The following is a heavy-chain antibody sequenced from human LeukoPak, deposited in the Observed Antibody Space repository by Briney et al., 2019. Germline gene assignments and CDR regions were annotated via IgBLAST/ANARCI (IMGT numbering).Heavy chain of an antibody. D-gene: IGHD4-17*01. CDR1: GFTFSSYG. Sequence: GRSLRLSCAASGFTFSSYGMHWVRQAPGKGLDWVSAISGSGGSTYYADSVKGRFTISRDNSKNTLYLQMNSLRAEDTAIYYCAKDATVTTTGNAFDIWGQGTMVTVSS. V-gene: IGHV3-23*01. J-gene: IGHJ3*02. CDR2: ISGSGGST. CDR3: AKDATVTTTGNAFDI.